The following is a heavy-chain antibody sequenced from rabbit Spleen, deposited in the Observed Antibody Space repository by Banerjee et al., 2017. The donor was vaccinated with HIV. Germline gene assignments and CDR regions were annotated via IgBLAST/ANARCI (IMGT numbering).Heavy chain of an antibody. V-gene: IGHV1S45*01. CDR2: IDTGSSGFT. CDR1: GFSFSANSY. Sequence: QEQLEESGGDLVQPEGSLTLTCTASGFSFSANSYICWVRQAPGKGLEWIACIDTGSSGFTYFASWAKGRFTISKTSSTTVTLQMTSLTAADTATYFCARDLASVIGWNFNLWGPGTLVTVS. J-gene: IGHJ4*01. D-gene: IGHD4-1*01. CDR3: ARDLASVIGWNFNL.